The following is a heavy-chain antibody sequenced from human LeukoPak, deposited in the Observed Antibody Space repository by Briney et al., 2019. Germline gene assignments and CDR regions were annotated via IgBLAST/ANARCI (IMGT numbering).Heavy chain of an antibody. CDR1: GGSISSGSYY. Sequence: SQTLSLTCTVSGGSISSGSYYWSWIRQPAGKGLEWIGRIYTSGSTNYNPSLKSRVTISVDTSKNQFSLKLSSVTAADTAVYYCARGRSKYQLLGLMDVWGKGTTVTVSS. D-gene: IGHD2-2*01. J-gene: IGHJ6*03. V-gene: IGHV4-61*02. CDR3: ARGRSKYQLLGLMDV. CDR2: IYTSGST.